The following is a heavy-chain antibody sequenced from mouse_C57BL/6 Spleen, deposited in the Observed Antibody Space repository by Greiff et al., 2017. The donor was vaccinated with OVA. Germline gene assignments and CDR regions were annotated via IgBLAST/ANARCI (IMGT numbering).Heavy chain of an antibody. D-gene: IGHD1-1*01. J-gene: IGHJ4*01. CDR3: ARRDGSSLYAMDY. Sequence: QVQLQQPGAELVRPGTSVKLSCKASGYTFTSYWMHWVKQRPGQGLEWIGVIDPSDSYTDYNQKFKGKATLTVDTSSSTAYMQLSSLTSEDSAVYYCARRDGSSLYAMDYWGQGTSVTVSS. CDR1: GYTFTSYW. V-gene: IGHV1-59*01. CDR2: IDPSDSYT.